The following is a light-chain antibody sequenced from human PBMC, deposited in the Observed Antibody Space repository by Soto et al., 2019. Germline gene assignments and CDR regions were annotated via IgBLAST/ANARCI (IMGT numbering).Light chain of an antibody. CDR3: QHYNSYSEA. CDR1: QSISSY. J-gene: IGKJ1*01. Sequence: DIQMTQSPSSLSASVGDRVTTTCRASQSISSYLNWYQQKPGKAPKLLIYKASTLKSGVPSRFSGSGSGTEFTLTISSLQPDDFATYYCQHYNSYSEAFGQGTKVDI. CDR2: KAS. V-gene: IGKV1-5*03.